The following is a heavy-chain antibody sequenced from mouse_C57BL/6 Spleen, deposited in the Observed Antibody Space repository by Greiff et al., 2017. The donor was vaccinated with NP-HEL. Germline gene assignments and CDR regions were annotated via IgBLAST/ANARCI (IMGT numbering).Heavy chain of an antibody. V-gene: IGHV5-15*01. Sequence: EVMLVESGGGLVQPGGSLKLSCAASGFTFSDYGMAWVRQAPRKGPEWVAFISNLAYSIYYADTVTGRFTISRENAKNTLYLEMSSLRSEDTAMYYCARQGGLNWFAYWGQGTLVTVSA. CDR1: GFTFSDYG. CDR2: ISNLAYSI. J-gene: IGHJ3*01. D-gene: IGHD3-3*01. CDR3: ARQGGLNWFAY.